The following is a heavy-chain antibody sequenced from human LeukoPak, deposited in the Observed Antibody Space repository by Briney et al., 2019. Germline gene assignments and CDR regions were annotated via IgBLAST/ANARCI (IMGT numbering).Heavy chain of an antibody. J-gene: IGHJ4*02. Sequence: SETLSLTCSVSGGPISSYYRSWIRQPAGKGLEWIGRIYTSGSTNYNPSLKSRVTMSVDTSKNQFSLKLSSVTAADTAVYYCARDQLPHFDYWGQGTLVTVSS. D-gene: IGHD2-2*01. V-gene: IGHV4-4*07. CDR1: GGPISSYY. CDR2: IYTSGST. CDR3: ARDQLPHFDY.